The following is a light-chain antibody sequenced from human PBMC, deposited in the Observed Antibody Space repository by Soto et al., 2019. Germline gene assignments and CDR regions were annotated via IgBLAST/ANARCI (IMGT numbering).Light chain of an antibody. J-gene: IGLJ1*01. CDR3: SSYAGNNNLV. CDR1: GNDIGIYNF. Sequence: QSALTQPPSASGSPGQSATISCTGTGNDIGIYNFVSWYQQSPGEAPKLIIYDVSRRPSGVPGRFSGSKSGNTASLTVTGLQAEDEADYYCSSYAGNNNLVFGSGTKLTVL. CDR2: DVS. V-gene: IGLV2-8*01.